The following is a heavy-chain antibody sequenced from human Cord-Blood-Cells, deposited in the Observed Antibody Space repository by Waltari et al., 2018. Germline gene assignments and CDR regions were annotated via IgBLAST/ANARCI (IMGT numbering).Heavy chain of an antibody. V-gene: IGHV1-24*01. CDR2: FDPEDGET. D-gene: IGHD3-9*01. CDR1: GYTLTELS. J-gene: IGHJ6*02. CDR3: ATGRKPDDILTISYYYGMDV. Sequence: QVQLVQSGAEVKKPGASVKVSCKVSGYTLTELSMHWVRQARGKGLEWMGGFDPEDGETIYAQKFQGRVTMTEDTSTDTAYMELSSLRSEDTAVYYCATGRKPDDILTISYYYGMDVWGQGTTVTVSS.